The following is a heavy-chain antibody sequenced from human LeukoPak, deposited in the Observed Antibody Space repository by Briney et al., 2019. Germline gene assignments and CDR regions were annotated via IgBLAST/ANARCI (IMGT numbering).Heavy chain of an antibody. CDR2: INHSGST. CDR3: PRPSYDILTGYHTGFDY. V-gene: IGHV4-34*01. Sequence: PSETLSLTCAVYGGSFSGYYWSWIRQPPGKGLEWIGEINHSGSTNYNPSLKSRVTISVDTSKNQFSLKLSSVTAADTAFYYCPRPSYDILTGYHTGFDYWGQGTLVTVSS. D-gene: IGHD3-9*01. J-gene: IGHJ4*02. CDR1: GGSFSGYY.